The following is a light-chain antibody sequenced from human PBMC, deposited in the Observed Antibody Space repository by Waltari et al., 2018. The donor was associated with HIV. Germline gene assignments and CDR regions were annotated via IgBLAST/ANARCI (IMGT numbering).Light chain of an antibody. CDR1: STDVGGYNY. CDR3: SSYTSSSTVV. V-gene: IGLV2-14*03. CDR2: DVS. Sequence: QSALTQPASVSGSPGQSITISCTGTSTDVGGYNYVSSYQQHPGKAPKLMIYDVSNRPSGVSNRFSGSKSGNTASLTISGLQAEDEADYYGSSYTSSSTVVFGGGTKLTVL. J-gene: IGLJ2*01.